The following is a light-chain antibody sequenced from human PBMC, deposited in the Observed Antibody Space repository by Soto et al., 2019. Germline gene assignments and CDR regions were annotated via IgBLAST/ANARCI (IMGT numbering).Light chain of an antibody. CDR2: KAS. J-gene: IGKJ4*01. CDR3: QQYDRYPVT. CDR1: QSVSTW. Sequence: DSQMTQSPSTLAASVGDRVTITCRASQSVSTWLAWYQQKPGKAPKLLIYKASILQSGVSSRFSGSGSGTDFTLTISSLQPDDVATYYCQQYDRYPVTFGGGTKVEVK. V-gene: IGKV1-5*03.